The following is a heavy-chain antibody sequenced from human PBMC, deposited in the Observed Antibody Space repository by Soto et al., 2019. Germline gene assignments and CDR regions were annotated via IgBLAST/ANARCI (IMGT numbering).Heavy chain of an antibody. CDR2: INHSGST. D-gene: IGHD6-19*01. V-gene: IGHV4-34*01. CDR1: GGSFSGYY. CDR3: ARIRWLAPRAYYYYGMDV. Sequence: SETLSLTCAVYGGSFSGYYWSWIRQPPGKGLEWNGEINHSGSTNYNPSLKSRVTISVDTSKNQFSLKLSSVTAADTAVYYCARIRWLAPRAYYYYGMDVWGQGTTVTVSS. J-gene: IGHJ6*02.